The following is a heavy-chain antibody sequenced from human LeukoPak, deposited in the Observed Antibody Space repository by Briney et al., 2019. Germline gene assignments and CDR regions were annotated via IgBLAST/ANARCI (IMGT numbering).Heavy chain of an antibody. J-gene: IGHJ6*02. CDR3: AILTDSSSWYGYYYGMDV. CDR1: TLTCYCSY. D-gene: IGHD6-13*01. CDR2: LNHSGST. V-gene: IGHV4-34*08. Sequence: PSETLSLTCSVYTLTCYCSYWGRHGPRQGKGLEWFGELNHSGSTNYNPYLKSRVTITVDTSKNQFSLKLSSVTAADTAVYYCAILTDSSSWYGYYYGMDVWGQGTTVTVSS.